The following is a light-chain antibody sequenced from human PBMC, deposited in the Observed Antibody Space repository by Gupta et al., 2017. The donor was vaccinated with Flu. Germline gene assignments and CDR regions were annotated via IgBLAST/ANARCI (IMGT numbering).Light chain of an antibody. V-gene: IGKV1-39*01. CDR3: HQSDSNPPYT. Sequence: DIQMTQSPSSLSASVGDRVTITCRASQSISSYLNWYQQKPGKAPKLLIYAASSWQSGVPSRFSGSGCGKDLSLTISSRQQEDFASYYCHQSDSNPPYTFGQGTKVEIK. J-gene: IGKJ2*01. CDR2: AAS. CDR1: QSISSY.